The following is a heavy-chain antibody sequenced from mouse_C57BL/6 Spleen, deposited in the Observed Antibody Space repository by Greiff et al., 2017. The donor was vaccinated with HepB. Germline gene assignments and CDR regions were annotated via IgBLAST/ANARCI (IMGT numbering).Heavy chain of an antibody. D-gene: IGHD1-1*01. Sequence: VQLQQSGAELVKPGASVKLSCKASGYTFTSYWMHWVKQRPGQGLEWIGMIHPNSGSTNYNEKFKSKATLTVDKSSSTAYMQLSSLTSEDSAVYYCARVPPTVVAHWYFDVWGTGTTVTVSS. CDR1: GYTFTSYW. CDR3: ARVPPTVVAHWYFDV. CDR2: IHPNSGST. J-gene: IGHJ1*03. V-gene: IGHV1-64*01.